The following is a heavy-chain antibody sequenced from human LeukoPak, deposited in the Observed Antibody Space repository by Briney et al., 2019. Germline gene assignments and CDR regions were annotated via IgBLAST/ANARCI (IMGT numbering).Heavy chain of an antibody. J-gene: IGHJ4*02. CDR3: ARIEGSYSYFDY. Sequence: GGSLRLSCAASGFMFSSFSMNWVRQAPGKGLEWVSSITSSSGYIYYADSVKGRFTISRDNAKNSLYLQMNSLSAEDTAVYYCARIEGSYSYFDYWGQGTLVTVSS. V-gene: IGHV3-21*01. D-gene: IGHD1-26*01. CDR2: ITSSSGYI. CDR1: GFMFSSFS.